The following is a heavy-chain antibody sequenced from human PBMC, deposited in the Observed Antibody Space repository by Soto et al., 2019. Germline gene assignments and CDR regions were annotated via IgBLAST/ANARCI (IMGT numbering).Heavy chain of an antibody. CDR2: IYYSGRT. Sequence: QVQLQESGPGLVKPSQTLSLTCTVSGGSISSGGYYWSWIRQHPGKGLEWIGYIYYSGRTYYNTSLKRRVTKTVDTSKNKFSLKLSSVTAADTAVYYCARPVAGTWAFDYWGQGTLVTVSS. D-gene: IGHD6-19*01. CDR1: GGSISSGGYY. CDR3: ARPVAGTWAFDY. J-gene: IGHJ4*02. V-gene: IGHV4-31*03.